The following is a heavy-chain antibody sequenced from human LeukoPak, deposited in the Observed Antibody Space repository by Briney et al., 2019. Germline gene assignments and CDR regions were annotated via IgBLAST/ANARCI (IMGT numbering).Heavy chain of an antibody. CDR3: ARVAGSIDY. CDR1: GYTFTTYD. J-gene: IGHJ4*02. D-gene: IGHD6-19*01. CDR2: MNPKSGNT. Sequence: GASVKVSCKASGYTFTTYDINWVRQATGQGLEWMGWMNPKSGNTGYAQKFQGGVTITRDTSISTAYMELSSLRSEDTAVYYCARVAGSIDYWGQGTLVTVSS. V-gene: IGHV1-8*03.